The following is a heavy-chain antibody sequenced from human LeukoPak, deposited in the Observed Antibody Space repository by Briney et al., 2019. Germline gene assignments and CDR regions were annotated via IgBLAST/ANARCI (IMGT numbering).Heavy chain of an antibody. V-gene: IGHV1-8*01. J-gene: IGHJ4*02. CDR1: GYTSTSYD. D-gene: IGHD6-13*01. CDR3: ARDLRKQQRSGGY. CDR2: MNPNSGNT. Sequence: ASVKVSCKASGYTSTSYDINWVRQATGQGLEWMGWMNPNSGNTGYAQKFQGRVTMTRNTSISTAYMELSSLRSEDTAVYYCARDLRKQQRSGGYWGQGTLVTVSS.